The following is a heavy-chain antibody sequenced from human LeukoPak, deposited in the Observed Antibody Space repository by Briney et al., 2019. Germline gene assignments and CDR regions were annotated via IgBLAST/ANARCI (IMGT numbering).Heavy chain of an antibody. Sequence: SVKVSCKASGGTFSSYAISWVRQAPGQGLEWMGGIIPIFGTANYAQKFQGRVTITADESTSTAYMELSSLRSEDTAVYYCARGREPTDYTQSFDYWGQGTLVTVSS. CDR2: IIPIFGTA. V-gene: IGHV1-69*13. CDR3: ARGREPTDYTQSFDY. J-gene: IGHJ4*02. CDR1: GGTFSSYA. D-gene: IGHD4-11*01.